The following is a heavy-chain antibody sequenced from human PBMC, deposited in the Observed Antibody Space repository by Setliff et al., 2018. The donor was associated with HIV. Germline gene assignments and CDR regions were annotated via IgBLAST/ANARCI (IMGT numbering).Heavy chain of an antibody. Sequence: ASVKVSCKASGGTFSSQDINWVRQATGQGLEWMGWISTHNDDTDYAQKFQGRVTMTRDTSTSTVYMELSSLRSEDTAVYYCARGTGIAVAGTDYWGQGTLVTVS. D-gene: IGHD6-19*01. CDR1: GGTFSSQD. J-gene: IGHJ4*02. CDR3: ARGTGIAVAGTDY. CDR2: ISTHNDDT. V-gene: IGHV1-8*01.